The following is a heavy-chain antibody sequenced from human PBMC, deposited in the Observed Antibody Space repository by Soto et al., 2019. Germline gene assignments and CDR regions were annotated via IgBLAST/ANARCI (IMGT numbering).Heavy chain of an antibody. D-gene: IGHD4-17*01. V-gene: IGHV4-4*02. CDR2: IYHSGST. CDR3: PRDASGGDYDEDWFDP. CDR1: GGSISSSNW. Sequence: SETQSLTCAVSGGSISSSNWCSWVRQPPGKGLEWIGEIYHSGSTNYNPSLKSRVTISVDKSKNQFSLKLSSVTAAATAVYYCPRDASGGDYDEDWFDPWGQGTLVTVSS. J-gene: IGHJ5*02.